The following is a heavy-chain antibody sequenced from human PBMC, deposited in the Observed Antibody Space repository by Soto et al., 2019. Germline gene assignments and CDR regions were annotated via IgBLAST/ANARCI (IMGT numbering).Heavy chain of an antibody. CDR1: GGSISSGGYY. D-gene: IGHD3-3*01. V-gene: IGHV4-31*03. J-gene: IGHJ5*02. CDR2: IYYSGST. CDR3: ARYYDFNWFDP. Sequence: KPSETLSLTCTVSGGSISSGGYYWSWIRQHPGKGLEWIGYIYYSGSTYYNPSLKSRVTISVDTSKNQFSLKLSSVTAAGTAVYYCARYYDFNWFDPWGQGTLVTVSS.